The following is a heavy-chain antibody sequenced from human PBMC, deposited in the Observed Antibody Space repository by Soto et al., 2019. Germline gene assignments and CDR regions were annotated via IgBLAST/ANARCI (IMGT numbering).Heavy chain of an antibody. Sequence: QVQLVESGGGVVQPGRSLRLSCAASGFTFSSYAMHWVRQAPGKGLEWVAVISYDGSNKYYADSVQGRFTISRDNSKRLYLQMNSLRAEYTAVYYCVRDTSPYSSGWHNRHSDYWGQGTLVTVSS. CDR2: ISYDGSNK. J-gene: IGHJ4*02. CDR1: GFTFSSYA. V-gene: IGHV3-30-3*01. CDR3: VRDTSPYSSGWHNRHSDY. D-gene: IGHD6-19*01.